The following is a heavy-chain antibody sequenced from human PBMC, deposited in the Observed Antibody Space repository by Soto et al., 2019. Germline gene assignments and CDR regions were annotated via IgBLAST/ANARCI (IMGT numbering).Heavy chain of an antibody. D-gene: IGHD3-16*01. CDR3: ARVADYVWGSYGPFFHY. J-gene: IGHJ4*02. CDR2: IYHSGST. V-gene: IGHV4-38-2*01. CDR1: GYSISSGYY. Sequence: SETLSLTCAVSGYSISSGYYWGWIRQPPGKGLEWIGSIYHSGSTYYNPSLKSRVTISVDTSKNQFSLKLSSVTAADTAVYYCARVADYVWGSYGPFFHYWGRGTLVTVSS.